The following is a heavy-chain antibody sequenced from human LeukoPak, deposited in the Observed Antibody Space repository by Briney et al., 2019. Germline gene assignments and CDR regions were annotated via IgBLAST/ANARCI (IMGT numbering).Heavy chain of an antibody. CDR3: ARLRIAAAGTRGPNAFDI. Sequence: SESLSLTCTVSGGSISSYYWSWIRQPPGRGLEWIGYICYSGSTNYNPSLKSRVTISVDTSKNQFSLKLSSVTAADTAVYYCARLRIAAAGTRGPNAFDIWGQGTMVTVSS. CDR1: GGSISSYY. V-gene: IGHV4-59*01. J-gene: IGHJ3*02. D-gene: IGHD6-13*01. CDR2: ICYSGST.